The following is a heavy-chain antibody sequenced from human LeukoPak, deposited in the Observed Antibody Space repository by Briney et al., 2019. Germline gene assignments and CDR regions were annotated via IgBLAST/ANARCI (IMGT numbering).Heavy chain of an antibody. CDR2: IYYSGST. V-gene: IGHV4-39*02. CDR3: ARDGVLWSGSKGFDP. J-gene: IGHJ5*02. D-gene: IGHD3-3*01. Sequence: SETLSLTCTVSGGSISSSSYYWGWIRQPPGKGLEWIGSIYYSGSTYYNPSLKSRVTISVDTSKNQFSLKLSSVTAADTAVYYCARDGVLWSGSKGFDPWGQGTLVTVSS. CDR1: GGSISSSSYY.